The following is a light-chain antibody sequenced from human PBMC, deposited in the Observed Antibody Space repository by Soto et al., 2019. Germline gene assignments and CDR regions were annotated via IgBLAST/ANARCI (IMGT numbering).Light chain of an antibody. V-gene: IGKV3-20*01. CDR1: QSVSSSY. CDR3: LQYGSSPVT. CDR2: GAS. Sequence: EIVLTQSPGTLSLSPGERATLSCRASQSVSSSYLAWYQQKPGQAPRLLIYGASSRATGIPDRFSGSGSGTDFTLTISRLEPEDFAVYYCLQYGSSPVTFGQGTKVEIK. J-gene: IGKJ1*01.